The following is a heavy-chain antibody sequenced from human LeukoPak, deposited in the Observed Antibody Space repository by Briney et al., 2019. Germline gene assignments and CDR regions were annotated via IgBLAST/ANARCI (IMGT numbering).Heavy chain of an antibody. J-gene: IGHJ4*02. V-gene: IGHV3-30*02. CDR3: AKPTGTHFDY. D-gene: IGHD1-1*01. CDR2: IRYDGNNI. Sequence: GGSLRLSCAASGFTFSSYGMHWVRQAPGKGLEWVTFIRYDGNNIYYADSVKGRFTISRDNSKNTLYLQMSNLRAEDTAVYYCAKPTGTHFDYWGQGALVTVSS. CDR1: GFTFSSYG.